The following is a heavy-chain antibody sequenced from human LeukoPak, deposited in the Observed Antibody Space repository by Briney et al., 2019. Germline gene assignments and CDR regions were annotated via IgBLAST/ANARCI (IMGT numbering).Heavy chain of an antibody. CDR3: AREKPQYYYYMDV. CDR1: GGSISSSSYY. J-gene: IGHJ6*03. V-gene: IGHV4-39*07. CDR2: IYYSGST. Sequence: PSETLSLTCTVSGGSISSSSYYWGWIRQPPGKGLEWIGSIYYSGSTYYNPSLKSRVTISVDTSKNQFSLKLSSVTAADTAVYYCAREKPQYYYYMDVWGKGTTVTVSS.